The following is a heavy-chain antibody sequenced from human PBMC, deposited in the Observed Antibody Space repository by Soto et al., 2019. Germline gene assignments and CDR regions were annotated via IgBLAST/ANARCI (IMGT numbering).Heavy chain of an antibody. V-gene: IGHV1-24*01. J-gene: IGHJ6*02. D-gene: IGHD5-18*01. CDR2: FDPEDGET. Sequence: ASVKASCKVSGYTLTELSMHWVRQAPGKGLEWMGGFDPEDGETIYAQKFQGRVTMTEDTSTDTAYMELSSLRSEDTAVYYCATVRSGYSYGSVDVWGQGTTVTVSS. CDR3: ATVRSGYSYGSVDV. CDR1: GYTLTELS.